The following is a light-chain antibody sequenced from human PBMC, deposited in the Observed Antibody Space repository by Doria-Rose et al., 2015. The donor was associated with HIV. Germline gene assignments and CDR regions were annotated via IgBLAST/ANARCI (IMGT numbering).Light chain of an antibody. CDR3: QQYNDWPPWA. CDR1: QSVSNN. Sequence: QSPATLSVSPGETATLSCRTSQSVSNNLAWYQQKPGQAPRLLIYGASTRATGIPARFSGSGSGTEFTLTINSMQSEDFAVYCCQQYNDWPPWAFGQGTKVEIK. J-gene: IGKJ1*01. CDR2: GAS. V-gene: IGKV3-15*01.